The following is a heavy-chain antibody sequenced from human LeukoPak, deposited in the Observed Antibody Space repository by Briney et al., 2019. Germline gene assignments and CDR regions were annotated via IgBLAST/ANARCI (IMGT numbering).Heavy chain of an antibody. CDR1: GYTLTELS. D-gene: IGHD1-7*01. Sequence: ASVKVSCKVSGYTLTELSMHWVRQAPGKGLEWMGGFDPEDGETIYAQKFQGRVTMTEDTSTDTAYMELSSLRSEDTAVYYCATGLTGTTGPDVWGQGTMVTVSS. CDR3: ATGLTGTTGPDV. CDR2: FDPEDGET. V-gene: IGHV1-24*01. J-gene: IGHJ3*01.